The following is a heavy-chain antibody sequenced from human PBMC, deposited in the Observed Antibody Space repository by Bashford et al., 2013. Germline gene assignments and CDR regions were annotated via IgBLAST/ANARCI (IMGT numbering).Heavy chain of an antibody. CDR3: ARTPRVDINRYGMDV. CDR2: INHSGST. Sequence: SSETLSLTCAVYGGSFSGYYWSWIRQPPGKGLEWIGEINHSGSTNYNPSLKSRVTISVDTSKNQFSLKLSSVTAADTAVYYCARTPRVDINRYGMDVWGQGTTVTVSS. CDR1: GGSFSGYY. V-gene: IGHV4-34*01. D-gene: IGHD5-12*01. J-gene: IGHJ6*02.